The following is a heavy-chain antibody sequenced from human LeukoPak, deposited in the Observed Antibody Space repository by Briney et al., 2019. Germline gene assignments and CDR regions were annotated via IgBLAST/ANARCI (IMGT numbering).Heavy chain of an antibody. CDR2: INYSRSP. D-gene: IGHD1-1*01. Sequence: PSETLPLTCTVSGGSISSSSYFWGWIRQPPGKGLEWIGTINYSRSPYYNPSLRSRVTISLDTSKNQFSLKLSSVTAADTAMYYCAREKIGTGTILGKDYYYMDVWGKGTTVTVSS. J-gene: IGHJ6*03. CDR3: AREKIGTGTILGKDYYYMDV. CDR1: GGSISSSSYF. V-gene: IGHV4-39*07.